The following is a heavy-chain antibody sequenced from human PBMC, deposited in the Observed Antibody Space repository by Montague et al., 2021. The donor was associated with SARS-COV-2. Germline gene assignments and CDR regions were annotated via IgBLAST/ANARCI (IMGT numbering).Heavy chain of an antibody. Sequence: SETLSLTCSVSGGSISSTSYYWGWIRQPPGKGLEWIGSIYYSGSTYYNPSLRSRVTIPVDTSKNQFSLKLSSVTAADTAVYYGASPIVVVTAPNYYGMDVWGQGTTVTVSS. CDR3: ASPIVVVTAPNYYGMDV. D-gene: IGHD2-21*02. J-gene: IGHJ6*02. V-gene: IGHV4-39*01. CDR1: GGSISSTSYY. CDR2: IYYSGST.